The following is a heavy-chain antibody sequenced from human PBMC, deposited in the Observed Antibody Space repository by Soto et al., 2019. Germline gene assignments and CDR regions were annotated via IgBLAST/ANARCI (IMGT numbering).Heavy chain of an antibody. V-gene: IGHV1-8*01. CDR3: ARGVRYYYDFWSGYYTSYYYYYMDV. D-gene: IGHD3-3*01. CDR2: MNPNSGNT. J-gene: IGHJ6*03. CDR1: GYTFTSYD. Sequence: ASVKVSCKASGYTFTSYDINWVRQATGQGLEWMGWMNPNSGNTGYAQKFQGRVTMTRNTSISTAYMELSSLRSEDTAVYYCARGVRYYYDFWSGYYTSYYYYYMDVWGKGTTVTVSS.